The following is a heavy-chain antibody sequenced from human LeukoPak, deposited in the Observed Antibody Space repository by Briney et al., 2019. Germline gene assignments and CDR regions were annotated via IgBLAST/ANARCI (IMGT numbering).Heavy chain of an antibody. CDR2: ISYDGSNK. V-gene: IGHV3-30*07. CDR3: AKSHSEAQRGYIDY. Sequence: PGGSLRLSCAASGFTFSSYAMHWVRQAPGKGLEWVAVISYDGSNKYYADSVKGRFTISRDNSKNTLYVQMHSLRAEDAAVYYCAKSHSEAQRGYIDYWGQGTLVTVSS. CDR1: GFTFSSYA. D-gene: IGHD5-24*01. J-gene: IGHJ4*02.